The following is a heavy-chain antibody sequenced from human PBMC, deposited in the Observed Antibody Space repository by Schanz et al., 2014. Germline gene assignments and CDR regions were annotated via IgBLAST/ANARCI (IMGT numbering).Heavy chain of an antibody. V-gene: IGHV3-23*04. D-gene: IGHD6-19*01. J-gene: IGHJ4*02. Sequence: EEQLVESGGGLVQPGGSLRLSCAASGFTFSTSAMSWVRQVPGKGLEWVSAISGSGGSTYYADSVKGRFTISRDNSKNTRYLQMNSLRAEDTAVYSGASRASGWYALGYFDYWGQGAPVTVSS. CDR2: ISGSGGST. CDR3: ASRASGWYALGYFDY. CDR1: GFTFSTSA.